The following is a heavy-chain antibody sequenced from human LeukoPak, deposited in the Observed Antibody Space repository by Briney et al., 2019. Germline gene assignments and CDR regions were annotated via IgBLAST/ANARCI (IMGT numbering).Heavy chain of an antibody. CDR1: GNDLTALS. J-gene: IGHJ4*02. CDR3: ATGTHYDLLPY. V-gene: IGHV1-24*01. Sequence: APVKVCCKASGNDLTALSMHWVRQAPGKGLEWMGGFDPGNGEMIYEQKFQGRVTMTEDTSTDTAYMELSSLRSEDTALYYCATGTHYDLLPYWGQGSLVTVSS. D-gene: IGHD3-9*01. CDR2: FDPGNGEM.